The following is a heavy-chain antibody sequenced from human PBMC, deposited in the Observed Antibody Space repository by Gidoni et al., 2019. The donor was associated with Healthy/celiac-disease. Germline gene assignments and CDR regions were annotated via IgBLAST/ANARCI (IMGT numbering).Heavy chain of an antibody. CDR2: INPNSGGT. J-gene: IGHJ3*02. CDR3: ARDLRGDGYIPDAFDI. D-gene: IGHD3-10*01. CDR1: GYTFPGYY. Sequence: QLVQSGAVVKKPGASLKVSCKASGYTFPGYYMHWVRQAPGQGLEWMGWINPNSGGTNYAQKFQGRVTMTRDTSISTAYMELSRLRSDDTAVYYCARDLRGDGYIPDAFDIWGQGTMVTVSS. V-gene: IGHV1-2*02.